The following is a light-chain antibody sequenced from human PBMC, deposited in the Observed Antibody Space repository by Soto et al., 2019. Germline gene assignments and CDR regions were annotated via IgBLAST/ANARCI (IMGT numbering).Light chain of an antibody. Sequence: EIVMTQSPATLSASPVEIATLSCSSSESVGSNLAWYQQKPGQAPRLLIYGTSTRATGIPAGFSGSGSGAEFTLTIRSLQSADFAVYYCQQYRTWPSGMFGKGTKGDIK. CDR1: ESVGSN. CDR3: QQYRTWPSGM. J-gene: IGKJ1*01. CDR2: GTS. V-gene: IGKV3-15*01.